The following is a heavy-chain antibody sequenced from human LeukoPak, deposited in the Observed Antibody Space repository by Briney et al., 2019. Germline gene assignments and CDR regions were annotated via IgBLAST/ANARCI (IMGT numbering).Heavy chain of an antibody. CDR2: ISAYNGNT. D-gene: IGHD3-22*01. V-gene: IGHV1-18*01. CDR3: ARVGRRLKYYYDSSGIGYFDY. Sequence: ATVKPSCKASGDTSTSYGISCVLHAPGQGREWMGWISAYNGNTNYAQKLQGRVTMTTDTSTSTAYMELRSLRSDDTAVYYCARVGRRLKYYYDSSGIGYFDYWGQGTLVTVSS. CDR1: GDTSTSYG. J-gene: IGHJ4*02.